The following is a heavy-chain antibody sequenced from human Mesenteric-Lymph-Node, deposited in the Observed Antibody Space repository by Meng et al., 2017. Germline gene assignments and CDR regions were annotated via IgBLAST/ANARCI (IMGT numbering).Heavy chain of an antibody. CDR1: GGSISSSSFY. V-gene: IGHV4-39*07. Sequence: PLKDAGPGLVKASDTLSLTCTVSGGSISSSSFYWGWIRQPPGKGLEWIGNIYYSGSTNYNPSLKSRVTISVDKSKNQFSLNLSSVTAADTAVYYCARVGQWLPIDYWGQGTLVTVSS. D-gene: IGHD6-19*01. CDR3: ARVGQWLPIDY. CDR2: IYYSGST. J-gene: IGHJ4*02.